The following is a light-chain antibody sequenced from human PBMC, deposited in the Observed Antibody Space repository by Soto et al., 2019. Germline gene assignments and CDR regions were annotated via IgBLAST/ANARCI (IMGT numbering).Light chain of an antibody. CDR1: QSISSW. CDR2: KAS. V-gene: IGKV1-5*03. Sequence: DIQMTLSPSTLSASVGDRVTITCRASQSISSWLAWYQQKPGKAPNLLIYKASTLEAGVPPRFSGSGSGTEFTLTISSLQPDDFATYYCQHYDSYSSITFGPGTRLEIK. CDR3: QHYDSYSSIT. J-gene: IGKJ5*01.